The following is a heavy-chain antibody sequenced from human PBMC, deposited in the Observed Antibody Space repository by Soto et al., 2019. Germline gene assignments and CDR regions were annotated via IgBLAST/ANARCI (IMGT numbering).Heavy chain of an antibody. CDR2: MNPNSGNT. CDR3: ARLMRRTGTTPLAY. V-gene: IGHV1-8*01. Sequence: ASVKVSCKASGYTFTSYDINWVRQATGQGLGWMGWMNPNSGNTGYAQKFQGRVTMTRNTSISTAYMELSSLRSEDTAVYYCARLMRRTGTTPLAYWGQGTLVTVSS. CDR1: GYTFTSYD. D-gene: IGHD1-7*01. J-gene: IGHJ4*02.